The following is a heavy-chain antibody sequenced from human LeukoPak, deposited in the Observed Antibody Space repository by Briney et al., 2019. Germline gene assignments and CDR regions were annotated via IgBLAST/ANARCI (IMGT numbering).Heavy chain of an antibody. D-gene: IGHD3-9*01. CDR3: ARQGPTYYDILTGSKS. V-gene: IGHV5-10-1*01. CDR1: GYSFTSYW. J-gene: IGHJ4*02. CDR2: IDPSDSYT. Sequence: GESLRISGKGSGYSFTSYWISWVRQMPGKGLEWMGRIDPSDSYTNYSPSFQGHVTIPADKSISTAYLQWSSLKASDTAMYYCARQGPTYYDILTGSKSWGQGTLVTVSS.